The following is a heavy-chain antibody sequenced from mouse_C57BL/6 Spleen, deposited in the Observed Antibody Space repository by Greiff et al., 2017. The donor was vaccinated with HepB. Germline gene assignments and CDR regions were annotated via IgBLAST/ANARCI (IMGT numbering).Heavy chain of an antibody. CDR2: ILPGSGST. D-gene: IGHD2-3*01. CDR1: GYTFTGYW. V-gene: IGHV1-9*01. Sequence: VQLQQSGAELMKPGASVKLSCTASGYTFTGYWIEWVQQRPGHGLEWIGEILPGSGSTNYNEKFKGKATITADTSSNTAYMQLSSLTTEDSAIYYCARGDGYSLYYAMDYWGQGTSVTVSS. CDR3: ARGDGYSLYYAMDY. J-gene: IGHJ4*01.